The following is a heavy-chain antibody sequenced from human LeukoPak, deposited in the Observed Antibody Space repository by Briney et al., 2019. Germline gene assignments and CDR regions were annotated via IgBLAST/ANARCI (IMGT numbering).Heavy chain of an antibody. D-gene: IGHD1-14*01. Sequence: ASVKVSCKASGGTFSSYAISWVRQAPGQGLEWMGGIIPIFGTANYAQKFQGRVTITTDESTSTAYMELSSLRSEDTAVYYCAVLSTRTPYYFDYWGQGTLVTVSS. CDR3: AVLSTRTPYYFDY. CDR1: GGTFSSYA. V-gene: IGHV1-69*05. J-gene: IGHJ4*02. CDR2: IIPIFGTA.